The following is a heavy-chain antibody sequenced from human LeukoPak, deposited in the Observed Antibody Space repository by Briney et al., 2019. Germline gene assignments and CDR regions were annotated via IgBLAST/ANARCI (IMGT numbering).Heavy chain of an antibody. V-gene: IGHV5-51*01. Sequence: GESLKISCKGSGYSFTSYWIGWVRQMPGKGLEWMAIIYPGDSDTRYSPSFQGQVTISADKSISTAYLQWSSLKASDTAMYYCARHWPGEVSGHYYYGMDVWGQGTTVTVSS. CDR3: ARHWPGEVSGHYYYGMDV. CDR2: IYPGDSDT. D-gene: IGHD5/OR15-5a*01. J-gene: IGHJ6*02. CDR1: GYSFTSYW.